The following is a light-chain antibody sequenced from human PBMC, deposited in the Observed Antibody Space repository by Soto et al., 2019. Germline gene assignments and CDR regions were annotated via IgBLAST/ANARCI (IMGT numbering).Light chain of an antibody. J-gene: IGKJ1*01. CDR3: KRYGSSSWT. CDR2: AAY. CDR1: QGISSY. V-gene: IGKV1-9*01. Sequence: DIQMTQSPSTLSASVGDRVTITCRASQGISSYLAWYQQKPGKAHKLLIYAAYTLQSGVPSRFSGSGSGTDFTLTIRRLEPEDFAVYYCKRYGSSSWTFGQGTKVDIK.